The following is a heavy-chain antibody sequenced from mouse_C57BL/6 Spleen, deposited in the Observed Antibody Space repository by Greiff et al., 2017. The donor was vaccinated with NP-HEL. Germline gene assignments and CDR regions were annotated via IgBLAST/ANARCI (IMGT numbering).Heavy chain of an antibody. D-gene: IGHD4-1*01. CDR3: ARVLTGTDYFDY. J-gene: IGHJ2*01. CDR1: GYAFSSSW. V-gene: IGHV1-82*01. CDR2: IYPGDGDT. Sequence: LQESGPELVKPGASVKISCKASGYAFSSSWMNWVKQRPGKGLEWIGRIYPGDGDTNYNGKFKGKATLTADKSSSTAYMQLSSLTSEDSAVYFCARVLTGTDYFDYWGQGTTLTVSS.